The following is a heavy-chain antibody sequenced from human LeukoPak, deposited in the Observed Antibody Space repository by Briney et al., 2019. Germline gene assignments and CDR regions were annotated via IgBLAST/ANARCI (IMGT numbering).Heavy chain of an antibody. CDR3: ARDSVYCSGGSCYYY. J-gene: IGHJ4*02. CDR1: GFTFSSYA. Sequence: GGSLRLSCAASGFTFSSYAMHWVRQAPGKGLEWVAVISYDGSNKYYADSVKGRFTISRDNSKNTLYLQMNSLRAEDTAVYYCARDSVYCSGGSCYYYWGQGTLVTVSS. V-gene: IGHV3-30-3*01. D-gene: IGHD2-15*01. CDR2: ISYDGSNK.